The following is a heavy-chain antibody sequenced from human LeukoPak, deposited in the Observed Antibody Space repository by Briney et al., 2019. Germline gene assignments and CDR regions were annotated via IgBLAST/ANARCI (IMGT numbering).Heavy chain of an antibody. D-gene: IGHD3-10*01. CDR1: GGSISSSNW. Sequence: SETLSLTCAVSGGSISSSNWWSWVRQPPGKGLEWIGEINHSGSTNYNPSLKSRVTISVDTSKNQFSLKLSSVTAADTAVYYCARDGYYYGSGSYHAEYFQHWGQGTLVTVSS. V-gene: IGHV4-4*02. CDR2: INHSGST. CDR3: ARDGYYYGSGSYHAEYFQH. J-gene: IGHJ1*01.